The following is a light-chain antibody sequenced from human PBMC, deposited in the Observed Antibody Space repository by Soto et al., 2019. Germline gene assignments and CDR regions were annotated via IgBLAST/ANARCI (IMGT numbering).Light chain of an antibody. CDR2: NVT. J-gene: IGLJ1*01. CDR3: SSFTSSTTYV. V-gene: IGLV2-14*01. CDR1: SSDVGNYNY. Sequence: QSALTQSASVSGSPGQSITISCTGTSSDVGNYNYVSWYQQHPGEVPKLIIFNVTNRPSGVSNRFSGSKSGNTASLTISGLQAEDEADYYCSSFTSSTTYVFGTGTK.